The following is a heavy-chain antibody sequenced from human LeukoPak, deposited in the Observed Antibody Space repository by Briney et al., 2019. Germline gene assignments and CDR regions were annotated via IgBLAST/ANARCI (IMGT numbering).Heavy chain of an antibody. V-gene: IGHV4-59*01. Sequence: PSETLSLTCTVSGGSISSYYWSWIRQPPGKGLEWIGYIYYSGSTNYNPSLKSRVTISVDTSKNQFSLKLSSVTAADTAVYYWARRGDDYKFAWFARWGQGTLVTVSS. CDR3: ARRGDDYKFAWFAR. CDR1: GGSISSYY. CDR2: IYYSGST. D-gene: IGHD5-24*01. J-gene: IGHJ5*02.